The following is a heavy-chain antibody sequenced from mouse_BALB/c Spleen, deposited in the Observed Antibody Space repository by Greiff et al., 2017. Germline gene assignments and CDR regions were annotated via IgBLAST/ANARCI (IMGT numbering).Heavy chain of an antibody. D-gene: IGHD2-10*02. CDR2: ISDGGSYT. J-gene: IGHJ4*01. CDR3: AREEYGNYVRAMDY. V-gene: IGHV5-4*02. Sequence: EVQLVESGGGLVKPGGSLKLSCAASGFTFSDYYMYWVRQTPEKRLEWVATISDGGSYTYYPDSVKGRFTISRDNAKNNLYLQMSSLKSEDTAMYYCAREEYGNYVRAMDYWGQGTSVTVSS. CDR1: GFTFSDYY.